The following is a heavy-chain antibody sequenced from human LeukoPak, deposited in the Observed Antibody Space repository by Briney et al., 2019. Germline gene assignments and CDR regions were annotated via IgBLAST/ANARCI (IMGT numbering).Heavy chain of an antibody. CDR3: ARLKRYCSGGSCYYYFDY. D-gene: IGHD2-15*01. CDR1: GGSISSSSYY. CDR2: IYYSGST. Sequence: SETLSLTCTVSGGSISSSSYYWGWIRQPPGKGLEWIGSIYYSGSTYYNPSLKSRVTISVDTSKNQFSLKLSSVTAADAAVYYCARLKRYCSGGSCYYYFDYWGQGTLVTVSS. J-gene: IGHJ4*02. V-gene: IGHV4-39*01.